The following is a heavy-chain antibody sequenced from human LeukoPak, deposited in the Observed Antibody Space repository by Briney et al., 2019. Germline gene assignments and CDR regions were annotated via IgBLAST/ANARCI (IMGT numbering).Heavy chain of an antibody. J-gene: IGHJ4*02. Sequence: PSVKVSCKASGYTFTGYYMHWVRQAPGQGLEWMGWINPNSGGTNYAQKFQGRVTMTRETSISIADMELSRLRSDDTAVYYCARVAGANAKLDYWGQGTLVTVSS. CDR3: ARVAGANAKLDY. D-gene: IGHD1-26*01. V-gene: IGHV1-2*02. CDR1: GYTFTGYY. CDR2: INPNSGGT.